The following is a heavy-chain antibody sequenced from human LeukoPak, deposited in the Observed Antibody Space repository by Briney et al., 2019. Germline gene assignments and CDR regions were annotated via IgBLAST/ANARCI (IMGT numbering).Heavy chain of an antibody. CDR1: GFTFSSYA. Sequence: EPGRSLRLSCAASGFTFSSYAMHWVRQAPGKGLEWVAVISYDGSNKYYAESVKGRFTISRDNSKNTLYLQMNSLRAEDTAVYYCASGVGSASYYYYGMDVGGQGTTVTVSS. D-gene: IGHD3-10*01. J-gene: IGHJ6*02. V-gene: IGHV3-30-3*01. CDR2: ISYDGSNK. CDR3: ASGVGSASYYYYGMDV.